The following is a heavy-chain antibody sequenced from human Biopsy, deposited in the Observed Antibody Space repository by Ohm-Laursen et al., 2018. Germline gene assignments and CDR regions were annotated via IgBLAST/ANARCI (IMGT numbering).Heavy chain of an antibody. D-gene: IGHD3-22*01. CDR3: VRGVDYYDPYHYYALDV. V-gene: IGHV4-34*01. Sequence: TLSLTCTVSGGPFGINSHYWIWIRQTPGKGLEWIGEINHSGRTNYNPSLKSRVTISVDTSKNQFSLTVRSVTAADTAVYYCVRGVDYYDPYHYYALDVWGQGTTVTVSS. J-gene: IGHJ6*02. CDR2: INHSGRT. CDR1: GGPFGINSHY.